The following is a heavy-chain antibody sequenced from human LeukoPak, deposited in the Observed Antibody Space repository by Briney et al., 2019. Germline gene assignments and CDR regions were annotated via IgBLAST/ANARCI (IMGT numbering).Heavy chain of an antibody. CDR3: ARDDYDSSGYSNWYFDL. CDR1: GFTFSGYS. V-gene: IGHV3-21*01. J-gene: IGHJ2*01. D-gene: IGHD3-22*01. Sequence: GGSLRLSCAASGFTFSGYSMNWVRQAPGKGLEWVSSISSTSRYIYYADSVKGRFTISRDNAKNSLYLQMNSLRAEDTAAYYCARDDYDSSGYSNWYFDLWGRGTLVTVSS. CDR2: ISSTSRYI.